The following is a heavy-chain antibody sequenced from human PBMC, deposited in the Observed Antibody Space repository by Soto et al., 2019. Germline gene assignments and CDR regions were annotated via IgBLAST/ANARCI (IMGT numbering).Heavy chain of an antibody. CDR1: GGIFSTYA. D-gene: IGHD3-10*01. CDR3: ARDRDDYGSGNYYNRIDF. CDR2: IIPLFGTP. V-gene: IGHV1-69*01. J-gene: IGHJ4*02. Sequence: QVQLVQSGAEVKKPGSSVKVSCKASGGIFSTYAISWLRQAPGQGLEWMGGIIPLFGTPNYAQRFQGRVTITADESTSTAYIELSRHRCEDTAVYYCARDRDDYGSGNYYNRIDFWGQGTLVTVSS.